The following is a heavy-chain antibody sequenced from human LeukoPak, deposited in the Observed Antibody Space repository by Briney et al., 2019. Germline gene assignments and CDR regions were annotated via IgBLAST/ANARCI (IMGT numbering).Heavy chain of an antibody. CDR2: ISSGGNVE. CDR3: ARDTLNGPFVISLDY. V-gene: IGHV3-48*03. CDR1: GFTFSSYE. J-gene: IGHJ4*02. Sequence: GSLSLSCAASGFTFSSYEMNWVRQAPGKGLEWVAHISSGGNVEYYLDSVRGRFTMSRDNAKSLLFLQMNSLRAEDTAVYYCARDTLNGPFVISLDYWGQGALVTVSS. D-gene: IGHD3-9*01.